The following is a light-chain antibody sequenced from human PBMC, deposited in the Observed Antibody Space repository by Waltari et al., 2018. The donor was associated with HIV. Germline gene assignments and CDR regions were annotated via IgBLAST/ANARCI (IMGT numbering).Light chain of an antibody. J-gene: IGLJ2*01. V-gene: IGLV2-14*03. Sequence: QSALTQPASVSGSPGQSITISCTGTSSDVGAYNYVSWYQLHPGKAPKLRIYDVSNRPLGVSDRFSGAKSANTASLTISGLQAEDQAHYYCSSYTSSSTVVFGGGTKLTVL. CDR1: SSDVGAYNY. CDR3: SSYTSSSTVV. CDR2: DVS.